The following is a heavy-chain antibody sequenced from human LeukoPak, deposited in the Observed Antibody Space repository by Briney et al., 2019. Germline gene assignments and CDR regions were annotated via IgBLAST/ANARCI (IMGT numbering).Heavy chain of an antibody. J-gene: IGHJ6*02. CDR3: AKEGGKQWLVYYYYGMDV. Sequence: GGSLRLSCAASGFTFSSYGMHWVRQAPGKGLEWVAVISYDGSNKYYADSVKGRFTISRDNSKNTLYLQMNSLRAEDTAVYYCAKEGGKQWLVYYYYGMDVWGQGTTVTVSS. V-gene: IGHV3-30*18. D-gene: IGHD6-19*01. CDR1: GFTFSSYG. CDR2: ISYDGSNK.